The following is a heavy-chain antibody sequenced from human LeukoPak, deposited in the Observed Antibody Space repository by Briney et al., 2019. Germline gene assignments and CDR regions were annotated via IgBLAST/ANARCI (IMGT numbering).Heavy chain of an antibody. CDR2: ISGSGGST. J-gene: IGHJ4*02. D-gene: IGHD1-26*01. V-gene: IGHV3-23*01. Sequence: GGSLRLSCAASGFTFSSYAMSWVRQAPGKGLEWVSAISGSGGSTYYADSVKGRFTISRDNSKNTLYLQMNSLRAEDTAVYYCAKGLSWELETGYFDYWGQGTLVTVSS. CDR3: AKGLSWELETGYFDY. CDR1: GFTFSSYA.